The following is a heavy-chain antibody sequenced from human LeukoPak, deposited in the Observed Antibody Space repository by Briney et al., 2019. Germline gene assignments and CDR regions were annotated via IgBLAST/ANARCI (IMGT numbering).Heavy chain of an antibody. V-gene: IGHV3-7*01. D-gene: IGHD2-21*02. CDR2: IKQDGSEK. CDR3: AREGSGGVTPTDFDY. Sequence: PGGSLRLSCAASGFTFSSYWMSWVRQAPGKGLEWVANIKQDGSEKYYVDSVKGRFTISRDNAKNSLYLQMNSLRAEDTAVYYCAREGSGGVTPTDFDYWGQETLVSVSS. CDR1: GFTFSSYW. J-gene: IGHJ4*02.